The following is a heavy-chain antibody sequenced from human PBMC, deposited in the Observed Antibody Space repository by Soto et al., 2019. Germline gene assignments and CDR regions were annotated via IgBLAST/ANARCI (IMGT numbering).Heavy chain of an antibody. Sequence: SVKVSCKASGGTFSSYAISWVRQAPGQGLEWMGGIIPIFGTANYAQKFQGRVTITADESTSTAYMELSSLGSEDTAVYYCARGVADYYDSSGYLPPPTRYQYRMNVCGQGSTLTFSS. V-gene: IGHV1-69*13. CDR3: ARGVADYYDSSGYLPPPTRYQYRMNV. D-gene: IGHD3-22*01. CDR2: IIPIFGTA. J-gene: IGHJ6*02. CDR1: GGTFSSYA.